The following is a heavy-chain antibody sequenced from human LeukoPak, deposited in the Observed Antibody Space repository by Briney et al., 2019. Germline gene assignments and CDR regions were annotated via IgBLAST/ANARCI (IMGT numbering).Heavy chain of an antibody. CDR2: IYYSGST. J-gene: IGHJ5*02. V-gene: IGHV4-59*01. D-gene: IGHD6-13*01. CDR1: GGSISSYY. CDR3: ARDKGSRRFDP. Sequence: KPSETLSLTCIVSGGSISSYYWNWIRQPPGKGLEWIGNIYYSGSTNYNPSLKSRVTISIDTSKNQFSLKLRSVTAADTAVYYCARDKGSRRFDPWGQGTLVTVSS.